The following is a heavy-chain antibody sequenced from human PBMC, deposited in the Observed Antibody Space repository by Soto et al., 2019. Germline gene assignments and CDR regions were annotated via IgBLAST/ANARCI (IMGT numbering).Heavy chain of an antibody. J-gene: IGHJ6*02. Sequence: PSETRSLTCTVPRGSVRSTSNSWVWIRHSTGKGLECIVTIYSSENTYYNPSLVSRVTISVDTSMNEFSLRLSSVTAADTAVYYCARLNGYCVSTSCLGYYGMDVWGLGTTVTVSS. V-gene: IGHV4-39*01. CDR3: ARLNGYCVSTSCLGYYGMDV. CDR1: RGSVRSTSNS. D-gene: IGHD2-2*03. CDR2: IYSSENT.